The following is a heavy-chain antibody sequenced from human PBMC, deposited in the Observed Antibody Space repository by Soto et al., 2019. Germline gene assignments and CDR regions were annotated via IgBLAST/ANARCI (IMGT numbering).Heavy chain of an antibody. CDR1: GGSFSGYY. Sequence: SGTQSLTCTGYGGSFSGYYWSWIRPTTGKGLEWIGEINHSGSTNYNPSLKSRVTISVDTSKNQFSLKLSSVTAADTAVYYCARRCLGYYYDRHHAFDIWGQGTRVSVS. CDR3: ARRCLGYYYDRHHAFDI. J-gene: IGHJ3*02. CDR2: INHSGST. V-gene: IGHV4-34*01. D-gene: IGHD3-22*01.